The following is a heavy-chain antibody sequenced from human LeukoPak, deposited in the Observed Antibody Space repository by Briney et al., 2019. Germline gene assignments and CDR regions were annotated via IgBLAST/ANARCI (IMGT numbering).Heavy chain of an antibody. CDR2: IYDSGST. CDR1: GGSISSYY. D-gene: IGHD6-6*01. CDR3: ARVPSIAARFDS. J-gene: IGHJ4*02. V-gene: IGHV4-59*01. Sequence: PSETLSLTCTVSGGSISSYYWTWIRQPPGKGLEWIGYIYDSGSTNYNPSLKSRVTISLDTSKNQFSLNLSSVTAADTAVYYCARVPSIAARFDSWGQGTLVTVSS.